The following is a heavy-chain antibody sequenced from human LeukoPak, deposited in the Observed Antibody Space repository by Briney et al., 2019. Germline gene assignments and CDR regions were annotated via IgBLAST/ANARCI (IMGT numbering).Heavy chain of an antibody. V-gene: IGHV3-30-3*01. CDR3: AGKGTGDI. D-gene: IGHD2-8*02. J-gene: IGHJ3*02. CDR1: GFTFSGYA. Sequence: PGGSLRLSCAASGFTFSGYAMHWVRQAPGKGLEWVAVISYDGSNKYYADSVKGRFTISRDNSKNTLYLQMNSLRAEDTAVYYCAGKGTGDIWGQGTMVTVSS. CDR2: ISYDGSNK.